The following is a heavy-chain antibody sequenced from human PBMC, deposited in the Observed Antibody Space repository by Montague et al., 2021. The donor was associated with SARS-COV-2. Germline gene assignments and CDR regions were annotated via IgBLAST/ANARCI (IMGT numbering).Heavy chain of an antibody. CDR2: INQSGST. CDR1: GGSFSVHY. CDR3: ARYRRRFAEIYDTYYDYGLNV. J-gene: IGHJ6*02. D-gene: IGHD3-10*01. Sequence: SETLSLTCAVYGGSFSVHYWTWIRQPPRKGLEWIGQINQSGSTKYNPSLKSRVTISIDTSKNQFSLKMTSMTAADTGVYYCARYRRRFAEIYDTYYDYGLNVWGQGTTVTVFS. V-gene: IGHV4-34*01.